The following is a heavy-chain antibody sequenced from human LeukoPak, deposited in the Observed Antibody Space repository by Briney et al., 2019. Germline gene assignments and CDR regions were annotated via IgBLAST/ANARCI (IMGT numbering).Heavy chain of an antibody. CDR2: IYYSGNT. CDR3: ARVGFGGYSYGYVDF. J-gene: IGHJ4*02. CDR1: GGSISSSSNH. V-gene: IGHV4-39*01. Sequence: PSETLSLTCTVSGGSISSSSNHWGWIRQPPGKGLEWIGSIYYSGNTYYNPSLKSRVTISADTSKNQLSLRLSSVTAADTAVYYCARVGFGGYSYGYVDFWGQGTQVTVSS. D-gene: IGHD5-18*01.